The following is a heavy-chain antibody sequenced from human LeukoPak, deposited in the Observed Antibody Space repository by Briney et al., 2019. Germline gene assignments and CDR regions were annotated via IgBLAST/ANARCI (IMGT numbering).Heavy chain of an antibody. CDR3: AKDCIAAACYYFDY. Sequence: ETLSLTCTVSGGSISSSSYYWGWIRQPPGKGLEWVSAISGSGGSTYYADSVKGRFTISRDNSKNTLYLQMNSLRAEDTAVYYCAKDCIAAACYYFDYWGQGTLVTVSS. J-gene: IGHJ4*02. V-gene: IGHV3-23*01. CDR2: ISGSGGST. D-gene: IGHD6-13*01. CDR1: GGSISSSSYY.